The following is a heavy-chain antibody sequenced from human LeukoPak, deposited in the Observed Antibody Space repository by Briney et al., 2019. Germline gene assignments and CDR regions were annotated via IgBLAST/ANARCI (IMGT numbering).Heavy chain of an antibody. J-gene: IGHJ4*02. CDR1: GFTFSSYA. CDR3: AKDRPNYYGSNGHYYRRDGDY. V-gene: IGHV3-23*01. CDR2: TSGDGGAT. D-gene: IGHD3-22*01. Sequence: GGSLRLSCAASGFTFSSYAMSWVRQSTGKGLEWVSSTSGDGGATCYSNSVKGRFTTSRDNSRNTLYLQMNSLRAEDTAVYYCAKDRPNYYGSNGHYYRRDGDYWGQGTLVTVSS.